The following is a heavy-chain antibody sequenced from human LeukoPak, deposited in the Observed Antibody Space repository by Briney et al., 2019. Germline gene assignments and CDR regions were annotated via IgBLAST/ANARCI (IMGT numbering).Heavy chain of an antibody. Sequence: PSETLSLTCAVYGGSFSGYYWSWIRQPPGKGLEWIGEINHSGSTNYNPSLKGRVTISVDTSKNQFSLKLSSVTAADTAVYYCARLSPYYYDSSGYYVAFDIWGQGTMVTVSS. J-gene: IGHJ3*02. CDR1: GGSFSGYY. CDR3: ARLSPYYYDSSGYYVAFDI. CDR2: INHSGST. V-gene: IGHV4-34*01. D-gene: IGHD3-22*01.